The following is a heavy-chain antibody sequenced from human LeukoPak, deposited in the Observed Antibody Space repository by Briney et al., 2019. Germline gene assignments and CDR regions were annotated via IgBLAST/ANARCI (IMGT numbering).Heavy chain of an antibody. Sequence: AETLPLTCSVSGFSIRSYYFWGLIRQSPGEGLDWIGHIYYSGITYYNPSLQSRVTISMDTSENQIFLKLSSVTGCDTAVYFWARVSLAAAPATIRPMSCFAPRGQGNPVTVS. CDR3: ARVSLAAAPATIRPMSCFAP. CDR2: IYYSGIT. CDR1: GFSIRSYYF. D-gene: IGHD6-25*01. V-gene: IGHV4-38-2*02. J-gene: IGHJ5*02.